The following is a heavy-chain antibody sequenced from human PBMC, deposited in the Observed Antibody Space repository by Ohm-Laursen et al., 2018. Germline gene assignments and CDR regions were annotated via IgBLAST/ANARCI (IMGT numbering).Heavy chain of an antibody. CDR1: GFTFSNAW. V-gene: IGHV3-15*01. Sequence: GQTLSLTCAASGFTFSNAWMSWVRQAPGKGLEWVGRIKRKADGETTDYAAPVKDRLTISRDDSKTTLYLQMNSLKTEDTAVYYCATGLPADDAFNIWGQGTMVTASS. CDR3: ATGLPADDAFNI. J-gene: IGHJ3*02. CDR2: IKRKADGETT.